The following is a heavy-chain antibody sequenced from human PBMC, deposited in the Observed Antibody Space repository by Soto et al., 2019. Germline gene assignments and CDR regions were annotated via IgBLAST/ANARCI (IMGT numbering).Heavy chain of an antibody. D-gene: IGHD3-3*01. V-gene: IGHV3-30*03. J-gene: IGHJ6*02. CDR1: GFTFSSYG. CDR3: ARDQITIFGVVITEYYYYGMDV. CDR2: ISYDGSNK. Sequence: GGSLRLSCAASGFTFSSYGMHWVRQAPGKGLEWVAVISYDGSNKYYADSVKGRFTISRDNSKNTLYLQMNSLRAEDTAVYYCARDQITIFGVVITEYYYYGMDVWGQGTTVTVSS.